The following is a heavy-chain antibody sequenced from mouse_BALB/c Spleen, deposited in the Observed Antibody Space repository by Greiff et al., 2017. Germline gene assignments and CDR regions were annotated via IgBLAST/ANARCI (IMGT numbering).Heavy chain of an antibody. D-gene: IGHD3-1*01. CDR1: GFTFSSFG. Sequence: EVQRVESGGGLVQPGGSRKLSCAASGFTFSSFGMHWVRQAPEKGLEWVAYISSGSSTIYYADTVKGRFTISRDNPKNTLFLQMTSLRSEDTAMYYCARFYSSGYAMDYWGQGTSVTVSS. J-gene: IGHJ4*01. V-gene: IGHV5-17*02. CDR2: ISSGSSTI. CDR3: ARFYSSGYAMDY.